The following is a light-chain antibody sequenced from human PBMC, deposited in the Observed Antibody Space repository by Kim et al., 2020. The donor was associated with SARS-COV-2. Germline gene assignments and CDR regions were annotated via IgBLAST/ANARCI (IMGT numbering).Light chain of an antibody. CDR2: GSS. CDR3: QQYDYWPGT. CDR1: QSVSSN. J-gene: IGKJ1*01. Sequence: VSPGARATLSSRASQSVSSNLAWYQQTPGQAPKLLIFGSSTRATGIPARFSGSGSGTEFTLTINSLQSEDFAVYYCQQYDYWPGTFGQGTKVDIK. V-gene: IGKV3-15*01.